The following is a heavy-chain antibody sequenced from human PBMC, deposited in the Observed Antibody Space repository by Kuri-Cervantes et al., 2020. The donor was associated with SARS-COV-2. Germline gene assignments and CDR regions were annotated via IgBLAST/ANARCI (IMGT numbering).Heavy chain of an antibody. J-gene: IGHJ2*01. CDR2: IRYDGSNK. Sequence: LSLTCAASGFTFSSYGMHWVRQAPGKGLEWVAFIRYDGSNKYYADSVKGRFTISRDNSKNTLYLQMNSLRAEDTAVYYCASGRGKEYSSSLGPWNFDLWGRGTLVTVSS. V-gene: IGHV3-30*02. D-gene: IGHD6-6*01. CDR1: GFTFSSYG. CDR3: ASGRGKEYSSSLGPWNFDL.